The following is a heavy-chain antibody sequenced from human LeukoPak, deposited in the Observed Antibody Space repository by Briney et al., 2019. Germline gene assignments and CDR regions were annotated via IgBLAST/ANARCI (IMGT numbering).Heavy chain of an antibody. V-gene: IGHV1-18*01. J-gene: IGHJ4*02. Sequence: ASVTVSFKASGYTFTSYGISWVRQAPGQGLEWMGWISAYNGNTNYSQKLQGRVTMTTDTSTSTAYMELRSLRSDDTAVYYCARDQSVYYYDSSGYPGHYWGQGTLVTVSS. CDR2: ISAYNGNT. CDR3: ARDQSVYYYDSSGYPGHY. CDR1: GYTFTSYG. D-gene: IGHD3-22*01.